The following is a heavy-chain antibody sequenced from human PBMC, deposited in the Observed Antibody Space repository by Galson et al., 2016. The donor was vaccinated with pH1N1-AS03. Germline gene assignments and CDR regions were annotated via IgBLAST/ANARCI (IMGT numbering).Heavy chain of an antibody. Sequence: LRLSCAASGLTFSDYWMSWVRQAPGKGLEWVANIKQDGSDTNYVDPVRDRFTISRDNVNNLLYLQMNSLRVEDTAVYYCAVDSYSRATYWGQGALVTVSS. CDR2: IKQDGSDT. CDR1: GLTFSDYW. J-gene: IGHJ4*02. V-gene: IGHV3-7*03. CDR3: AVDSYSRATY. D-gene: IGHD1-26*01.